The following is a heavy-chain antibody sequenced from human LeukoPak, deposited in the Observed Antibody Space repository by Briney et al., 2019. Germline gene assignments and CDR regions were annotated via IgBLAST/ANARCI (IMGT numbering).Heavy chain of an antibody. Sequence: GGSLRLSCAASGFTFSSYGMHWVRQAPGKGLEWVAFIRYDGSNKYYADSVKGRFTISRDNSKNTLYLQMNSLRAEDTAVYYCTGVDTGIPDAFDIWGQGTMVTVSS. CDR1: GFTFSSYG. J-gene: IGHJ3*02. D-gene: IGHD5-18*01. V-gene: IGHV3-30*02. CDR3: TGVDTGIPDAFDI. CDR2: IRYDGSNK.